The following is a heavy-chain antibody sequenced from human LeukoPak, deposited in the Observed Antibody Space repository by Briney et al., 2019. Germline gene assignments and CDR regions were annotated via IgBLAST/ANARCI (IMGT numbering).Heavy chain of an antibody. CDR2: IIPIFGTA. CDR1: GGTFSSYA. J-gene: IGHJ4*02. CDR3: ASSIVVVPAAIGAFDY. V-gene: IGHV1-69*05. Sequence: ASVNVSCKASGGTFSSYAISWVRQAPGQGLEWMGGIIPIFGTANYAQKFQGRVTITTDESTSTAYMELSSLRSEDTAVYYCASSIVVVPAAIGAFDYWGQGTLVTVSS. D-gene: IGHD2-2*02.